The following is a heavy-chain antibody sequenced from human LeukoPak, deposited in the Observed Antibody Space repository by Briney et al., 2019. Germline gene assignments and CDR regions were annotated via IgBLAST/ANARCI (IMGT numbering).Heavy chain of an antibody. D-gene: IGHD4-17*01. V-gene: IGHV1-46*01. CDR1: GYTFTRYY. Sequence: ASVKVSCKASGYTFTRYYMHWVRQAPGQGLEWMGIINPSGGSTSYAQKFQGRGTMTRDTSKSTGYMELSSLRSEDTAVYYCARGNYGDGIFDYWGQGTLVTVSS. CDR2: INPSGGST. J-gene: IGHJ4*02. CDR3: ARGNYGDGIFDY.